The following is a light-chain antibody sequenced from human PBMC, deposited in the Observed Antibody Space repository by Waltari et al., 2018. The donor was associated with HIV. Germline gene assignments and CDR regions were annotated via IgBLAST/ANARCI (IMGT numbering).Light chain of an antibody. CDR2: SAS. V-gene: IGKV3-15*01. J-gene: IGKJ3*01. Sequence: EIILTQSPATLSVSPGESATLSCRASRTVSTDLAWYQQRPGQAPRLLIYSASTRASGVPGRFSASGSGTEFTLTSSSLQSEDFALYYCQEYNKWPPVTFGPGTRVDI. CDR1: RTVSTD. CDR3: QEYNKWPPVT.